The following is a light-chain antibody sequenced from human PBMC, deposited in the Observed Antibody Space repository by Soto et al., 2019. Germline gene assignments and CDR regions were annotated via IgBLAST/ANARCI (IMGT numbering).Light chain of an antibody. CDR2: GAS. CDR3: QQFGPSPPST. J-gene: IGKJ5*01. Sequence: EIVLTPSPGTLSLSPGGKATLSCRASQSVSSIYFAWYQQKPGQAPRLLIYGASSRATGIPDRFSGSGSGTDFTLTISRLEPEDFAVYYCQQFGPSPPSTFGQGTRLEIK. CDR1: QSVSSIY. V-gene: IGKV3-20*01.